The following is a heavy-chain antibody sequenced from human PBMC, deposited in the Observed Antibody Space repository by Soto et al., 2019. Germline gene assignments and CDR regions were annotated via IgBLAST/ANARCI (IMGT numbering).Heavy chain of an antibody. V-gene: IGHV4-30-2*01. CDR1: GGSISTGAYS. CDR2: IYHSGSA. CDR3: ARGKWSSPEDY. J-gene: IGHJ4*02. D-gene: IGHD2-8*01. Sequence: QLQLQESGSGLVKPSQTLSLTCAVSGGSISTGAYSWSWIRQPPGNGLEWIGYIYHSGSAYYNPSLKSRVIMSVDRSKNQFSLKLSSVTAADTAVYYYARGKWSSPEDYWGQGTLVTVSS.